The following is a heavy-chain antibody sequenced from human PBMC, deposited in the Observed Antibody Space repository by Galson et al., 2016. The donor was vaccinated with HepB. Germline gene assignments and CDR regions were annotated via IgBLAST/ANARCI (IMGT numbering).Heavy chain of an antibody. CDR1: GYSISSGYY. Sequence: SETLSLTCSVSGYSISSGYYWGWIRQPPGKGLEWIGSMYHSGNTHYNPSLKSRVTISADTSKNQFSLRLSSVTAADTAVYYCARVIYSNSWRNPGRRFDPWGQGTLVTVSS. CDR2: MYHSGNT. D-gene: IGHD2/OR15-2a*01. J-gene: IGHJ5*02. CDR3: ARVIYSNSWRNPGRRFDP. V-gene: IGHV4-38-2*02.